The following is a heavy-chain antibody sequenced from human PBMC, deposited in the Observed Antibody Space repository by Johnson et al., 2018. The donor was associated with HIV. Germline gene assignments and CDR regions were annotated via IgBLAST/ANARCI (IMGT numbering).Heavy chain of an antibody. CDR3: CYGSGTYDGPAFDI. Sequence: VQLVESGGGVVQPGRSLRLSCAASGFTVSSNYMTWVRQAPGKGLEWVSVIYSGGSTYYADSVKGRFTISRDNSKNTLYLQMNSLIPEDTAVYYCCYGSGTYDGPAFDIWGQGTVVIVSS. CDR1: GFTVSSNY. CDR2: IYSGGST. V-gene: IGHV3-66*01. J-gene: IGHJ3*02. D-gene: IGHD3-10*01.